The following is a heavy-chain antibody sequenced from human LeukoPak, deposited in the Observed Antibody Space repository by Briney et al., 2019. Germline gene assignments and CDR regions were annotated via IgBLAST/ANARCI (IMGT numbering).Heavy chain of an antibody. Sequence: XXSLRLSCAASGFTVSSNYMSWVRQAPGKGLEWVSVIYSGGSTYYADSVKGRFTISRDNSKNTLYLQMNSLRAEDTAVYYCARGGVYSSSWYFWWGQGTLVTVSS. D-gene: IGHD6-13*01. V-gene: IGHV3-53*01. J-gene: IGHJ4*02. CDR2: IYSGGST. CDR3: ARGGVYSSSWYFW. CDR1: GFTVSSNY.